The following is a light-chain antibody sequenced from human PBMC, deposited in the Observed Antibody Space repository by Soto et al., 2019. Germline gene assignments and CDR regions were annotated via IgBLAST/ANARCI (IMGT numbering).Light chain of an antibody. CDR2: GAS. V-gene: IGKV3-20*01. Sequence: EIVLTQSPGTLSLSPGERATLSCRASQSVSSAYLAWYQQKPGQAPRLPISGASSRATGIPDRFSGSGSGTDFTLTISRLEPEDFAVYFCQQYGGSPPITFGQGTRLDIK. J-gene: IGKJ5*01. CDR1: QSVSSAY. CDR3: QQYGGSPPIT.